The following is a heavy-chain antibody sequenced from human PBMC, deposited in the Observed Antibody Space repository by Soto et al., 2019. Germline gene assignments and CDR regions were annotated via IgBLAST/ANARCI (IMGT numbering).Heavy chain of an antibody. Sequence: QVQLVESGGGVVQPGRSLRLSCAASGFTFSSYAMHWVRQAPGKGLEWVAVISSDGSNKYYADSVKGRFTISRDNSKNTLYLQKNSLGAEDTAVHYCARDPCGGDCYSGYYYGMDVWGQGTTVTVSS. J-gene: IGHJ6*02. V-gene: IGHV3-30-3*01. CDR1: GFTFSSYA. CDR2: ISSDGSNK. D-gene: IGHD2-21*02. CDR3: ARDPCGGDCYSGYYYGMDV.